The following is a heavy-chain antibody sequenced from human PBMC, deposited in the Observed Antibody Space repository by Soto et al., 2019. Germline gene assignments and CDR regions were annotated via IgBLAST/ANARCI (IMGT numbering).Heavy chain of an antibody. Sequence: PGGSLRLSCAASGFTFSSYSMNWVRQAPGKGLEWVSYISSSSSTIYYADSVKGRFTISRDNAKNSLYLQMNSLRDEDTAVYYWARWNAHLDSSGYYYPAFDYWGQGTLVTVSS. D-gene: IGHD3-22*01. CDR3: ARWNAHLDSSGYYYPAFDY. J-gene: IGHJ4*02. CDR1: GFTFSSYS. V-gene: IGHV3-48*02. CDR2: ISSSSSTI.